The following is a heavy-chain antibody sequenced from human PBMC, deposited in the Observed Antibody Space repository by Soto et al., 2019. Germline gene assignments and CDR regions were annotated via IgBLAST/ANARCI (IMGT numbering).Heavy chain of an antibody. CDR1: GGSISSGGYY. CDR2: IYYSGST. CDR3: ARSPIDISGYYSGRRYFDY. D-gene: IGHD3-22*01. V-gene: IGHV4-31*03. Sequence: QVQLQESGPGLVKPSQTLSLTCTVSGGSISSGGYYWSWIRQHPGKGLEWIGYIYYSGSTYYNPSLKSRVTISVDTSKNQFSLKLSSVTAADTAVYCCARSPIDISGYYSGRRYFDYWGQGTLVTVSS. J-gene: IGHJ4*02.